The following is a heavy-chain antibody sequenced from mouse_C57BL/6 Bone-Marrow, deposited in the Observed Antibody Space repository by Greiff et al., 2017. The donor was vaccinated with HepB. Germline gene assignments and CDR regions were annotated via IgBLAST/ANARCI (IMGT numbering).Heavy chain of an antibody. J-gene: IGHJ3*01. V-gene: IGHV1-42*01. CDR3: ARKYSNSFAY. CDR2: INPSTGGT. Sequence: EVKVVESGPELVKPGASVKISCKASGYSFTGYYMNWVKQSPEKSLEWIGEINPSTGGTTYNQKFKAKATLTVDKSSSTAYMQLKSLTSEDSAVYYCARKYSNSFAYWGQGTLVTVSA. CDR1: GYSFTGYY. D-gene: IGHD2-5*01.